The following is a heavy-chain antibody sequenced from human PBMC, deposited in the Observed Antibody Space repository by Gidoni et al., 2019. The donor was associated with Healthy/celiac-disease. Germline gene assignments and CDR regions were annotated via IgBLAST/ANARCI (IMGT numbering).Heavy chain of an antibody. CDR2: INPSGGST. Sequence: QVQLVQSGAEVKKPGASVKVSCKASGYTFTSYYMHWVRQAPGQGLEWMGIINPSGGSTSYAQKFQGRVTMTRDTSTSTVYMELSSLRSEDTAVYYCARAKGIVGATDAFDIWGQGTMVTVSS. D-gene: IGHD1-26*01. J-gene: IGHJ3*02. V-gene: IGHV1-46*03. CDR3: ARAKGIVGATDAFDI. CDR1: GYTFTSYY.